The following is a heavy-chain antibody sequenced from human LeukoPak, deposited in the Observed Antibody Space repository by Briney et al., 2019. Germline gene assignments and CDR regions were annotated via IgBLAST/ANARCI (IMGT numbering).Heavy chain of an antibody. D-gene: IGHD6-13*01. CDR2: INRDGGST. Sequence: GRSLRLSCADSGFTFSTYWMHWVRHAPGKGLVWVSRINRDGGSTNYADSVKGRFTISRDNAKNALYLQMTSLRAEDTALYYCAREWAGPGSLFDYWGQGTLVTVSS. V-gene: IGHV3-74*01. CDR1: GFTFSTYW. CDR3: AREWAGPGSLFDY. J-gene: IGHJ4*02.